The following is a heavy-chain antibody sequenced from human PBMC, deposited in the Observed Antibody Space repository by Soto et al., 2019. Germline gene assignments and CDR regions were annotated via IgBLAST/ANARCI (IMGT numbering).Heavy chain of an antibody. CDR3: ARDRSYQLLHSGWFDP. D-gene: IGHD2-2*01. Sequence: EVQLVESGGGLIQPGGSLRLSCAASEFTVSSNYMSWVRQAPGKGLEWVSVIYSGGSTYYADSVKGRFTISRDNSKNTLYLQMNSLRAEDTAVYYCARDRSYQLLHSGWFDPWGQGTLVTVSS. CDR2: IYSGGST. CDR1: EFTVSSNY. J-gene: IGHJ5*02. V-gene: IGHV3-53*01.